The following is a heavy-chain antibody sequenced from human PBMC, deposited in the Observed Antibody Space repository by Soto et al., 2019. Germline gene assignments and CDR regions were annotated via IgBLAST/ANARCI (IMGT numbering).Heavy chain of an antibody. D-gene: IGHD2-21*02. CDR2: IYTSGST. CDR1: GGSISSYY. V-gene: IGHV4-4*07. Sequence: SETLSLTCTVSGGSISSYYWSWIRQPAGKGLEWIGRIYTSGSTNYNPSLKSRVTMSVDTSKNQFSLKLSSVTAADTAVYCCARAARVYGGDHLDDYWGQGTLVTVSS. CDR3: ARAARVYGGDHLDDY. J-gene: IGHJ4*02.